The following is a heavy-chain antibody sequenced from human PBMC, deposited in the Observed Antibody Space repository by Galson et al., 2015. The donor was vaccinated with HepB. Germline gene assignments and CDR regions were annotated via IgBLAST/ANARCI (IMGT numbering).Heavy chain of an antibody. CDR2: IYYSGST. V-gene: IGHV4-59*01. CDR1: GGSISSYY. CDR3: ARDMSGYYTGYNWFDP. J-gene: IGHJ5*02. D-gene: IGHD3-3*01. Sequence: ETLSLTCTVSGGSISSYYWSWIRQPPGKGLEWIGYIYYSGSTNYNPSLKSRVTISVDTSKNQFSLKLSSVTAADTAVYYCARDMSGYYTGYNWFDPWGQGTLVTVSS.